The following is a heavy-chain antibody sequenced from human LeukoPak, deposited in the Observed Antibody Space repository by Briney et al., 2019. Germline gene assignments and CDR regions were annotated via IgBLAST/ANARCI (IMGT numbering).Heavy chain of an antibody. CDR1: GFTFSTYT. D-gene: IGHD2-15*01. CDR2: INIDSSSI. V-gene: IGHV3-48*01. CDR3: AREIGDVVVVAVSQGMDV. J-gene: IGHJ6*02. Sequence: PGGSLRLSCAASGFTFSTYTMNWVRQAPGKGLEWVSYINIDSSSIYYADSVKGRFTISRDNSKNTLYLQMNSLRAEDTAVYYCAREIGDVVVVAVSQGMDVWGQGTTVTVSS.